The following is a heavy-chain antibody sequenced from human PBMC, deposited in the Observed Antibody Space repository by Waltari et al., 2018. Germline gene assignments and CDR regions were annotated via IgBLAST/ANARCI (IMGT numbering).Heavy chain of an antibody. CDR1: GGSFSGYY. J-gene: IGHJ4*02. Sequence: QVQLQQWGAGLLKPSETLSLTCAVYGGSFSGYYWSWIRQPPGKGLEWIGEIKHSGSTNYNPSLKSRVTISVDTSKNQFSLKLSSVTAADTAVYYCARGSGRSYYFDYWGQGTLVTVSS. D-gene: IGHD3-10*01. CDR3: ARGSGRSYYFDY. CDR2: IKHSGST. V-gene: IGHV4-34*01.